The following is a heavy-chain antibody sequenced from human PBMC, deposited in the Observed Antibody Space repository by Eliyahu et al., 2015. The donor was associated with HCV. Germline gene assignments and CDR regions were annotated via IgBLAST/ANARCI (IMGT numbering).Heavy chain of an antibody. D-gene: IGHD3-3*01. V-gene: IGHV3-30*18. J-gene: IGHJ5*02. CDR1: GFTFSSYG. Sequence: ASGFTFSSYGMHWVRQAPGKGLEWVAVTSYDGSNKYYADSVKGRFTISRDNSKNTLYLQMNSLRAEDTAVYYCAKGGTIFGVVPRGWFDPWGQGTLVTVSS. CDR3: AKGGTIFGVVPRGWFDP. CDR2: TSYDGSNK.